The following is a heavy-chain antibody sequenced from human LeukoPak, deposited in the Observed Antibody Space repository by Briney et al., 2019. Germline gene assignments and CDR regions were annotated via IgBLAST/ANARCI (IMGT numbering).Heavy chain of an antibody. D-gene: IGHD3-16*01. CDR2: IFPGDSDT. CDR3: ARGGKSDTWYDP. Sequence: NRGESLKISCKGSGYDFTNYWIGWDRPMPGKGLEWMGIIFPGDSDTRYSPSFQGQVTISVDKSINIVYLQWSYLKASDTAIYYCARGGKSDTWYDPWGQGTLVTVSS. J-gene: IGHJ5*02. V-gene: IGHV5-51*01. CDR1: GYDFTNYW.